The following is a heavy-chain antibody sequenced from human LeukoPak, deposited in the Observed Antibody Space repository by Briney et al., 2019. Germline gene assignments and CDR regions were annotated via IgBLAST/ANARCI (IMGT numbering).Heavy chain of an antibody. V-gene: IGHV4-39*01. Sequence: SETLSLTCTVSGGSISSSSYYWGWIRQPPGKGLEWFGSIYYSGSTYYNPSLKSRVTISVDTSKNQFSLKLSSVTAADTAVYYCARVNLGYCSGGSCDNFQHWGQGTLVTVSS. CDR3: ARVNLGYCSGGSCDNFQH. D-gene: IGHD2-15*01. CDR2: IYYSGST. CDR1: GGSISSSSYY. J-gene: IGHJ1*01.